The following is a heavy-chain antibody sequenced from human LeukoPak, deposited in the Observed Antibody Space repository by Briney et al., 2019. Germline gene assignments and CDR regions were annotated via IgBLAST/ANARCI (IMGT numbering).Heavy chain of an antibody. V-gene: IGHV3-15*01. D-gene: IGHD2-21*01. CDR2: IKSKTDGGTT. CDR1: GFTFSNAW. Sequence: PGGSLRLSCAASGFTFSNAWMSWVRQAPGKGLEWVGRIKSKTDGGTTDYAAPVKGRFTISRDDSKNTLYLQMNSLKTEDTAVYYCTTDEDDTHIVVPFDYWGQGTLVTVSS. J-gene: IGHJ4*02. CDR3: TTDEDDTHIVVPFDY.